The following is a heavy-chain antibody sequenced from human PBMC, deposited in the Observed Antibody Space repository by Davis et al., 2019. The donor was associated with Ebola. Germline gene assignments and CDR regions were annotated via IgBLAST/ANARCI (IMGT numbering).Heavy chain of an antibody. CDR3: ARYIAVAGLDY. CDR2: IYYSGST. D-gene: IGHD6-19*01. CDR1: GGSISSYY. Sequence: LSCTVSGGSISSYYWSWIRQPPGKGLEWIGYIYYSGSTNYNPSLKSRVTISVDTSKNQFSLKLSSVTAADTAVYYCARYIAVAGLDYWGQGTLVTVSS. V-gene: IGHV4-59*01. J-gene: IGHJ4*02.